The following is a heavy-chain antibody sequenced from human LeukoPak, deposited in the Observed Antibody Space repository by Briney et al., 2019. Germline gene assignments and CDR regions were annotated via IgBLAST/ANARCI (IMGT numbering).Heavy chain of an antibody. Sequence: SETLSLTCSVSGASISGGTYYWGWIRQPPGKGLEWIGSIYYTGSTYDNPSLKSRVTISVDTSKNQFSLKLSSVTVADTAVYYCARRGGSGRAFDYWGQGTLVTVSS. CDR3: ARRGGSGRAFDY. CDR2: IYYTGST. V-gene: IGHV4-39*01. CDR1: GASISGGTYY. J-gene: IGHJ4*02. D-gene: IGHD1-26*01.